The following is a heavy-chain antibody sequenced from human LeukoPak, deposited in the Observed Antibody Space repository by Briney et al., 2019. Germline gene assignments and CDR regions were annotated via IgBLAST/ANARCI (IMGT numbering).Heavy chain of an antibody. Sequence: ASVKVSCKASGYTFTSYGISWVRQAPGQGLEWMGIINPSGGSTSYAQKFQGRVTMTRDTSTSTVYMELSSLRSEDTAVYYCARRGYCSGGSCYQFDYWGQGTLVTVSS. J-gene: IGHJ4*02. CDR1: GYTFTSYG. CDR2: INPSGGST. V-gene: IGHV1-46*01. D-gene: IGHD2-15*01. CDR3: ARRGYCSGGSCYQFDY.